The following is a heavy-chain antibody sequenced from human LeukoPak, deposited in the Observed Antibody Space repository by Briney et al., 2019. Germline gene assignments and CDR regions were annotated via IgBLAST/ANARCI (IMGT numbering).Heavy chain of an antibody. V-gene: IGHV1-3*01. J-gene: IGHJ5*02. D-gene: IGHD2-2*01. Sequence: ASVQVSCKASGYTFISYAMHWVRQAPGQRLEWMGWTNAGNGNTTYSQKCQGRVTITRDTSASTAYMELSSLRSEDTAVYYCAGYCSSTSCRRSWFDPWGQGTLVTVSS. CDR1: GYTFISYA. CDR3: AGYCSSTSCRRSWFDP. CDR2: TNAGNGNT.